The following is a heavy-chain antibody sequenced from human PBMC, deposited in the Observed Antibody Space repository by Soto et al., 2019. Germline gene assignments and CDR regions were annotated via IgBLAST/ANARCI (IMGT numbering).Heavy chain of an antibody. V-gene: IGHV1-8*01. Sequence: QVQLVQSGAEVKKPGASVKVSCKASGYTFTSYDINWVRQATGQGLEWMGWMNPNSGNTGYAQKFQGRVTMTRNTYXRXXYRERSSLRSEDTAVYYCEREVVLVPAAMEWGFGPGGKGTLGTVSS. J-gene: IGHJ5*02. CDR2: MNPNSGNT. CDR3: EREVVLVPAAMEWGFGP. CDR1: GYTFTSYD. D-gene: IGHD2-2*01.